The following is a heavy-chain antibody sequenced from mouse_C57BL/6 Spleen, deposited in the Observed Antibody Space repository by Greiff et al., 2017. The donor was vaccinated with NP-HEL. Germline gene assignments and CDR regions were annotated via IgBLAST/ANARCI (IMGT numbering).Heavy chain of an antibody. D-gene: IGHD3-2*02. CDR3: TRELRQLRLRQYYYAMDY. V-gene: IGHV5-9-1*02. Sequence: EVQLVESGEGLVKPGGSLKLSCAASGFTFSSYAMSWVRQTPEKRLEWVAYISSGGDYIYYADTVKGRFTISRDNARNTLYLQMSSLKSEDTAMYYCTRELRQLRLRQYYYAMDYWGQGTSVTVSS. CDR2: ISSGGDYI. J-gene: IGHJ4*01. CDR1: GFTFSSYA.